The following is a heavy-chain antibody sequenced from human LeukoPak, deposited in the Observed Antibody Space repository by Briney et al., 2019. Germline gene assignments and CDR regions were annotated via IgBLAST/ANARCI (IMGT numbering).Heavy chain of an antibody. V-gene: IGHV4-4*02. CDR1: GGSISSSNW. J-gene: IGHJ4*02. CDR2: IYHSGST. Sequence: SGTLSLTCAVSGGSISSSNWWSWVRQPPGKGLEWIGEIYHSGSTNYNPSLKSRVTISVDKSKNQFSLKLSSVTAADTAVYYCARAFYDILTGYWLDYWGQGTLDTVSS. CDR3: ARAFYDILTGYWLDY. D-gene: IGHD3-9*01.